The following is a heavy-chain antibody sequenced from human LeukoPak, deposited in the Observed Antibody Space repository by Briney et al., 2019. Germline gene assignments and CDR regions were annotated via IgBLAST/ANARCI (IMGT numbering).Heavy chain of an antibody. D-gene: IGHD6-6*01. J-gene: IGHJ4*02. CDR2: IYCGDSDT. CDR1: GNSFTSYW. Sequence: GESLKISCKASGNSFTSYWIAWVRQMPGKGLEWMGIIYCGDSDTRYSPSFQGQVTISADKSISIAYLQWSSLKATDTAMCYCAGGLSLARHFDYWGQGALVTVSS. V-gene: IGHV5-51*01. CDR3: AGGLSLARHFDY.